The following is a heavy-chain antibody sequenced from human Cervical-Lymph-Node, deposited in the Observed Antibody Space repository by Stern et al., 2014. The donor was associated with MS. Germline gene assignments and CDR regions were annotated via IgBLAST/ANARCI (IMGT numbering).Heavy chain of an antibody. CDR3: ARQHCTTINCENYYFDY. J-gene: IGHJ4*02. Sequence: VQLVESRAELVKPSGTLSLSCAVSGHSFPSFYLGCWVRQSPRNGLELICVIHHSGRTNYSPCHQSRVTISADKSKNQFSLRLEYVSAADTALYYCARQHCTTINCENYYFDYWGQGSLVTVSS. D-gene: IGHD2/OR15-2a*01. CDR2: IHHSGRT. V-gene: IGHV4-4*02. CDR1: GHSFPSFYL.